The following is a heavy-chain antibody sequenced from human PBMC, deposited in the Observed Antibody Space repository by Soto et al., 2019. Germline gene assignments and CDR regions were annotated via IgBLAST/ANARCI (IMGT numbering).Heavy chain of an antibody. Sequence: EVQLVESGGGLVKPGGSLRLSCAASGFTFSKAWMTWVRQAPGKGLEWVGRIKSKADGGTIDYAAPVKGRFTISRDDSKTTLYLQMNSLNTEDTALYSCTAAYSYSSSLDFDYWGQGAVVSVSS. CDR3: TAAYSYSSSLDFDY. CDR2: IKSKADGGTI. J-gene: IGHJ4*02. CDR1: GFTFSKAW. V-gene: IGHV3-15*01. D-gene: IGHD6-19*01.